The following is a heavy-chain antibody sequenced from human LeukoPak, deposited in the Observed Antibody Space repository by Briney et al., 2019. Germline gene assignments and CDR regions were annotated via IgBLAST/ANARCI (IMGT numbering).Heavy chain of an antibody. D-gene: IGHD6-13*01. Sequence: TSETLSLTCAVSGSSISSSNWWGWIRQPPGKALEWIGYIYYSGSAYYNPSLQSRVTMSVDTSHNQFSLKLSSVTAVDTAVYYCARNLLGIAAAESWGQGILVTVSS. CDR2: IYYSGSA. CDR3: ARNLLGIAAAES. V-gene: IGHV4-28*01. J-gene: IGHJ5*02. CDR1: GSSISSSNW.